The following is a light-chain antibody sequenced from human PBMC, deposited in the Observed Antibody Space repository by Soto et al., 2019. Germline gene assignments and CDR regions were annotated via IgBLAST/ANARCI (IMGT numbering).Light chain of an antibody. J-gene: IGLJ3*02. CDR3: VLYMGSGIWV. CDR2: NTN. Sequence: QTVVTQEPSFSVSPGRTVTLTCGLISGSVSTNYYPSWYQQTPGQVPRTLIYNTNTRSSGVPDRFSGSILGNKAALTITGAQADDESDYYCVLYMGSGIWVFGGGTKLTVL. CDR1: SGSVSTNYY. V-gene: IGLV8-61*01.